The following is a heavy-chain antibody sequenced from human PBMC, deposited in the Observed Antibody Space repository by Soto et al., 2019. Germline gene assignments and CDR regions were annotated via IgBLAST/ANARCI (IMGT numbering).Heavy chain of an antibody. CDR2: IYHSGST. Sequence: PSETLSLTCAVSGGSISSGGYSWSWIRQPPRKGLEWIGYIYHSGSTYYNPSLKSRVTISVDRSKNQFSLKLSSVTAADTAVYYCARVPRYSGSLYAFDIWGQGTMVTVSS. J-gene: IGHJ3*02. CDR3: ARVPRYSGSLYAFDI. D-gene: IGHD1-26*01. V-gene: IGHV4-30-2*01. CDR1: GGSISSGGYS.